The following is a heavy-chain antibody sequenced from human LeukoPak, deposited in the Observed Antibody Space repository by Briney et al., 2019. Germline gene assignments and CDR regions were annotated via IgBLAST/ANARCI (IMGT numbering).Heavy chain of an antibody. V-gene: IGHV4-39*01. CDR1: GGSISSSSYY. CDR3: ARLPSSDLDWYFDL. D-gene: IGHD2-2*01. CDR2: IYYSGST. J-gene: IGHJ2*01. Sequence: SETLSLTCTVSGGSISSSSYYWGWIRQPPGKGLEWIGSIYYSGSTYYNPSLKSRVTISVDTSKNQFSLKLSSVTAADTAVYYCARLPSSDLDWYFDLWGRGTLVTVSS.